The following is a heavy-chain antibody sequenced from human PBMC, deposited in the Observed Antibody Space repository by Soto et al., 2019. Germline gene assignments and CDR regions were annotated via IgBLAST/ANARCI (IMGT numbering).Heavy chain of an antibody. J-gene: IGHJ4*02. CDR3: ARSPFRSDPDRY. CDR1: GXTFSDYW. CDR2: INTDGTTT. Sequence: LRLSCSAAGXTFSDYWIHWVRQAPGEGLVWVSRINTDGTTTNYADSVKGRFSISRDNAKNTVFLQMNSLRADDTAVYYCARSPFRSDPDRYWGQGTVVTVSS. V-gene: IGHV3-74*01. D-gene: IGHD6-25*01.